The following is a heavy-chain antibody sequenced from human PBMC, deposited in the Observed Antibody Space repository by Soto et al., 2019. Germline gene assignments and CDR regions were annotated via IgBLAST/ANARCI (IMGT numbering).Heavy chain of an antibody. D-gene: IGHD3-10*01. CDR3: AKIAHSGPRSNWFDP. CDR2: INAGNGNT. Sequence: ASVKVSCKASGYTFTSYAMHWVRQAPGQRLEWMGWINAGNGNTKYSQKFQGRVTITRDTSASTAYMELSSLRSEDTAVYYCAKIAHSGPRSNWFDPWGQGTLVTVSS. J-gene: IGHJ5*02. CDR1: GYTFTSYA. V-gene: IGHV1-3*01.